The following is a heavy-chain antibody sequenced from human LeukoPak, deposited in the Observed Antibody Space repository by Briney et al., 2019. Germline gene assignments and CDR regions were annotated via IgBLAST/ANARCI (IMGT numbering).Heavy chain of an antibody. CDR2: IKQEGSEK. V-gene: IGHV3-7*05. CDR1: GFTFSRYW. J-gene: IGHJ6*02. Sequence: GGSLRLSCAASGFTFSRYWMSWVRQAPGKGLEWVANIKQEGSEKYYVDSVKGRFTISRDNAKNSLYLQMNSLRAEDTAVYYCASVYGMDVWGQGTTVTVSS. CDR3: ASVYGMDV.